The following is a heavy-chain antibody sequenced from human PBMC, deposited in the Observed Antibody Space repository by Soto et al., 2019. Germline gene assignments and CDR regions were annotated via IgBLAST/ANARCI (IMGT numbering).Heavy chain of an antibody. D-gene: IGHD6-19*01. V-gene: IGHV4-39*01. Sequence: SETLSLTCTVSGGSISRSSYYWGWIRQPPGKGLEWIGSIYYSGSTYYNPSLKSRVTISVDTSKTHFSLKLSSVTAADTALYYFARLTGGNQWLVPQYFDYWGQGTLVPVSS. CDR3: ARLTGGNQWLVPQYFDY. CDR2: IYYSGST. J-gene: IGHJ4*02. CDR1: GGSISRSSYY.